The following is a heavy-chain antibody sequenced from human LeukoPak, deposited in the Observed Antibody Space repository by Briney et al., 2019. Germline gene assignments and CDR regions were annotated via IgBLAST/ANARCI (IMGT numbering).Heavy chain of an antibody. D-gene: IGHD6-19*01. CDR3: ARVVRSAVAAFDY. V-gene: IGHV3-20*04. Sequence: PGGSLRLSCAASGFTFDDYGMSWVRQAPGKGLEWVSGINWNGGSTGYADSVKVRITISRDNAKNSLYLQMNSLRAEDTALYYCARVVRSAVAAFDYWGQGTLVTVSS. CDR1: GFTFDDYG. J-gene: IGHJ4*02. CDR2: INWNGGST.